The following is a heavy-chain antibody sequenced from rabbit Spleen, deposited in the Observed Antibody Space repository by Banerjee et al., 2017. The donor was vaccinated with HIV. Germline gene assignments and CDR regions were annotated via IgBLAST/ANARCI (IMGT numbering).Heavy chain of an antibody. CDR1: GIDFSNYYY. Sequence: QEHLEESGGRLVQPGGSLTLSCKASGIDFSNYYYMCWVRQAPGKGLELIACIYTSSGGTWYASWVNGRFTISRSTSLNTVDLKMTSLTAADTATYFCMRVGVSYPLWGPGTLVTVS. CDR3: MRVGVSYPL. CDR2: IYTSSGGT. D-gene: IGHD6-1*01. V-gene: IGHV1S43*01. J-gene: IGHJ4*01.